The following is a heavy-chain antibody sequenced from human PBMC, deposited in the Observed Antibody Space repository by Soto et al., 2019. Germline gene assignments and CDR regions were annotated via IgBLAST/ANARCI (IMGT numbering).Heavy chain of an antibody. CDR3: AGRSRVVVVADNSDAFDI. J-gene: IGHJ3*02. CDR2: IIPLFGTA. Sequence: GASVKVSCKASGGTFSSYAISWVRQDPGHGLEWMGGIIPLFGTANHAQKFQGRGTITADESTSTGYMELGSLRSEDTAVYYCAGRSRVVVVADNSDAFDIWGQGTMVTVSS. D-gene: IGHD2-15*01. CDR1: GGTFSSYA. V-gene: IGHV1-69*13.